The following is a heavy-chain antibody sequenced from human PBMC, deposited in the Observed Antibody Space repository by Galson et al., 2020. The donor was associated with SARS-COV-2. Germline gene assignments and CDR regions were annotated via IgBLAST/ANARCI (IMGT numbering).Heavy chain of an antibody. Sequence: GGSLRLSCAASGFTVSSNYMSWVRQAPGKGLEWVSVIYSGGSTYYADSVKGRFTIPRDNSKNTLYLQMNSLRAEDTAVYYCARGSMVRGARLSFSYYGMDVWGQGTTVTVSS. CDR2: IYSGGST. V-gene: IGHV3-53*01. CDR1: GFTVSSNY. D-gene: IGHD3-10*01. CDR3: ARGSMVRGARLSFSYYGMDV. J-gene: IGHJ6*02.